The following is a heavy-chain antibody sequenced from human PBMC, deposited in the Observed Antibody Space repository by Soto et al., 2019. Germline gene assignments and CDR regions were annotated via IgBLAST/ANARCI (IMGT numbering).Heavy chain of an antibody. D-gene: IGHD3-10*01. CDR2: INYSGRTT. V-gene: IGHV3-23*01. CDR1: GFSFNTYA. CDR3: VNQRGSGKTYYYNMDV. Sequence: EVHLLESGGGLVQPGGSLRPSWETSGFSFNTYAMTWVRQAPGMGLEWVAVINYSGRTTFHAQSVKGRFTISRDNSRNTVFLQMDSLRAEDTAVYYCVNQRGSGKTYYYNMDVWGLGTTVIVSS. J-gene: IGHJ6*02.